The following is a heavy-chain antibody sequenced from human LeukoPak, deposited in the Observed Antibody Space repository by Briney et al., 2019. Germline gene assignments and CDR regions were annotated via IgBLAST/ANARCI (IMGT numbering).Heavy chain of an antibody. CDR3: PRDRSSSWYAFDI. CDR1: GYSISSGYY. V-gene: IGHV4-38-2*02. CDR2: IHHSGST. J-gene: IGHJ3*02. Sequence: PSETLSLTCIVSGYSISSGYYWGWIRQPPGKGLEWIGNIHHSGSTYYNPSLKSRVTISVDTSKNQFSLKLSSVTAADTAVYYCPRDRSSSWYAFDIWGHGTLVPVSS. D-gene: IGHD6-13*01.